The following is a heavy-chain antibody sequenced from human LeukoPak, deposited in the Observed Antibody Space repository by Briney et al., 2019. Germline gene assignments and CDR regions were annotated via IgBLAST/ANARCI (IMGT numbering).Heavy chain of an antibody. J-gene: IGHJ4*02. CDR2: IYYSGST. D-gene: IGHD3-22*01. CDR3: ARGPIDSSGLGDY. V-gene: IGHV4-31*03. CDR1: GGSISSGGYY. Sequence: ASETLSLTCTVSGGSISSGGYYWSWIRQHPGKGPEWIGYIYYSGSTYYNPSLKSRVTISVDTSKNQFSLKLSSVTAADTAVYYCARGPIDSSGLGDYWGQGTLVTVSS.